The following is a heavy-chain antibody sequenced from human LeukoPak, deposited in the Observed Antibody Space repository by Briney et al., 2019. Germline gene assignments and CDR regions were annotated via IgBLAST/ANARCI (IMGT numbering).Heavy chain of an antibody. CDR2: IYYSRST. J-gene: IGHJ4*02. Sequence: PSETLSLTCTVSGGSISSSSYYWGWIRQPPGKGLEWIGSIYYSRSTYYNPSLKSRVTISVDTSKNQFSLKLSSVTAADTAVYYCAREIKRFYDYWGQGTLVTVSS. CDR1: GGSISSSSYY. D-gene: IGHD4-17*01. V-gene: IGHV4-39*01. CDR3: AREIKRFYDY.